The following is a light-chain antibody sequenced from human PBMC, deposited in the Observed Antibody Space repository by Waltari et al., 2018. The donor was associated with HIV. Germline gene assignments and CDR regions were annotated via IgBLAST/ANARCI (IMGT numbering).Light chain of an antibody. J-gene: IGLJ1*01. Sequence: QSVLPQPPPASGTPGQRVTISCSGDSSNIGGNFVYWYQQLPGTAPKLLIYRNDQRPSGVPDRISGSKSGTSASLAISGLRSEDEADYYCATWDDSPGNYVFGTGTKVTVL. CDR1: SSNIGGNF. CDR3: ATWDDSPGNYV. V-gene: IGLV1-47*01. CDR2: RND.